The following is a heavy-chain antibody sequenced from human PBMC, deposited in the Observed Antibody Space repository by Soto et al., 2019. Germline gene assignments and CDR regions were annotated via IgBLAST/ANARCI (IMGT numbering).Heavy chain of an antibody. J-gene: IGHJ5*02. D-gene: IGHD3-22*01. Sequence: GESLKISCXTSGYRFTSYWIAWVRQMPGKGLEWMGIIFPSDSDTRYSPSFQGQVTISADRSTSTVFLQWASLKASDTAVYFCARKDKSGYFNWFDPWGQGTLVTVSS. V-gene: IGHV5-51*01. CDR3: ARKDKSGYFNWFDP. CDR1: GYRFTSYW. CDR2: IFPSDSDT.